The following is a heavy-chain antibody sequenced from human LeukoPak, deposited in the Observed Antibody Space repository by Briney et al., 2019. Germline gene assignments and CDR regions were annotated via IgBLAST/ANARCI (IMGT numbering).Heavy chain of an antibody. Sequence: PSATLSLTCTVSGGSISNYNFYWAWIRQPPGKGLEWIGSINYSGNTYFNLSLKSRVTISLDASKNQFSLKVNSVIAADTAIYFCAIPPPRRSSGWYPFDSWGRGTLVTVSS. CDR2: INYSGNT. V-gene: IGHV4-39*01. D-gene: IGHD3-22*01. J-gene: IGHJ4*02. CDR3: AIPPPRRSSGWYPFDS. CDR1: GGSISNYNFY.